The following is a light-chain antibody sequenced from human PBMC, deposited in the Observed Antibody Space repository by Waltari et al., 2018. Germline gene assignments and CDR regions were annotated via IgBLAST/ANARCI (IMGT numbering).Light chain of an antibody. V-gene: IGKV1-16*01. Sequence: DVQMTQSPSSLSASIGDRVTITCRASQDISNYLAWFQQKPGKVPKSLIYAASSLQSGVPSRFSGSGSGTDFTLTISSLQPEDFATYYCQQYNIYPPAFGPGTRVEIK. CDR1: QDISNY. CDR3: QQYNIYPPA. J-gene: IGKJ3*01. CDR2: AAS.